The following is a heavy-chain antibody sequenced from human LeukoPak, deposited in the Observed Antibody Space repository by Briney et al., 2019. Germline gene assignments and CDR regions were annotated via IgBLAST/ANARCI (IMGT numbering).Heavy chain of an antibody. CDR3: ARDQYYAFDY. V-gene: IGHV4-34*01. D-gene: IGHD3-3*01. Sequence: PSETLSLTCAIYGGSLSGYYWSWIRQPPGKGLEWIGEINHRGSTNYNPSLKTRVTISVDTSKNQFSLRLSSVTAEDTAVYHCARDQYYAFDYWGQGALVTVSS. CDR1: GGSLSGYY. J-gene: IGHJ4*02. CDR2: INHRGST.